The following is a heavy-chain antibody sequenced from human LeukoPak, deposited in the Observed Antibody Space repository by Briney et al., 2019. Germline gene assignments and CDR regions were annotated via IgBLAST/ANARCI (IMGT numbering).Heavy chain of an antibody. CDR2: TNKRGNDD. Sequence: GGSLRLSCAASGFTFSGYSMNWVRPAPGKGLDWVSSTNKRGNDDYYADSVKGRFTISRDNAKNSLYLQMNSLRAEDTAVYYCAREGSIVPHQDLDCWGQGTLVTVSS. V-gene: IGHV3-21*01. CDR1: GFTFSGYS. J-gene: IGHJ4*02. D-gene: IGHD2-8*01. CDR3: AREGSIVPHQDLDC.